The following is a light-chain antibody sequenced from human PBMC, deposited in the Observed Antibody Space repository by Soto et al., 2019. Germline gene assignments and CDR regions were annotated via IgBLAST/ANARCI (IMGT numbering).Light chain of an antibody. CDR2: AAS. V-gene: IGKV1-39*01. J-gene: IGKJ1*01. CDR3: RQSYSTPWT. CDR1: QSISSY. Sequence: DIQMTQSPSSLSASVGDRVTITCRASQSISSYLNWYQQKPGKAPKFLIYAASSLQSGVPSRFSGSGSGTDFTLTISSLQPEDFATYYCRQSYSTPWTFGQGTKVDIK.